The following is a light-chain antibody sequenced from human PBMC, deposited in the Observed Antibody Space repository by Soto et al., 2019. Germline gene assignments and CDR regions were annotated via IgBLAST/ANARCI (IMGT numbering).Light chain of an antibody. CDR2: DAS. CDR3: QQRSNRPPYMYS. Sequence: VLTQSPASLSVSPGERVTLSCRTSQSTTKSLAWYQQKPGQAPRLLIFDASTRATGIPARFSGSGSGTDFTLTISNLEPEDLAIYYCQQRSNRPPYMYSFGQGTKLEIK. CDR1: QSTTKS. J-gene: IGKJ2*03. V-gene: IGKV3-11*01.